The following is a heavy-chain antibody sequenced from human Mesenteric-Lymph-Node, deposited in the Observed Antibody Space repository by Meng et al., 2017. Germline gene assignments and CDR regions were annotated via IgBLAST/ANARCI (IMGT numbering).Heavy chain of an antibody. CDR2: IYYSGST. CDR3: ARDQGTTNWFDP. J-gene: IGHJ5*02. CDR1: GGSISSYY. D-gene: IGHD4-11*01. V-gene: IGHV4-59*01. Sequence: QVQLQESGPGLVKPSGTLSLTCSVSGGSISSYYWSWIRQPPGKGLEWIGYIYYSGSTNYNPSLKSRVTISVDTSKNQFSLKLRSVTAADTAMYYCARDQGTTNWFDPWGQGTLVTVSS.